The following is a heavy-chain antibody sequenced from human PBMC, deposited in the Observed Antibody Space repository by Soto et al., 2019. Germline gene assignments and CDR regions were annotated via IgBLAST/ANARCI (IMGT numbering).Heavy chain of an antibody. D-gene: IGHD3-9*01. CDR2: INEDSTYI. Sequence: EVQLVESGGGLVKPGGSLRLSCTASGFAFNTYSMNWVRQAPGKGLEWVSSINEDSTYIYYADSLRGRITISRDNAKDSLFLQMKSLRPDDTAVYSCVRDLGRYFRSGYMDRWGDGATVTVSS. CDR1: GFAFNTYS. J-gene: IGHJ6*03. CDR3: VRDLGRYFRSGYMDR. V-gene: IGHV3-21*02.